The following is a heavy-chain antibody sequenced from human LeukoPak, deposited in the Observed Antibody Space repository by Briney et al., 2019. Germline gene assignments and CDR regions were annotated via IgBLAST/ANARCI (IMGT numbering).Heavy chain of an antibody. CDR3: ARGRRITMIVVGLDY. D-gene: IGHD3-22*01. CDR1: GYTFTSYY. V-gene: IGHV1-46*01. J-gene: IGHJ4*02. Sequence: GASVKVSCKASGYTFTSYYMHWVRQAPGQGLEWMGIINPSGGSTSYAQKFQGRVTMTRDTSTSTVYMELSSLRSEDTAVYYCARGRRITMIVVGLDYWGQGTLVTVSS. CDR2: INPSGGST.